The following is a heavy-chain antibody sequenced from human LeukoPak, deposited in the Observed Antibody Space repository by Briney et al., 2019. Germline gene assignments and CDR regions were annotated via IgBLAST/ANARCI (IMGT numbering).Heavy chain of an antibody. J-gene: IGHJ4*02. CDR3: ATGGYYFDY. CDR2: IKSEPAGGTI. V-gene: IGHV3-15*07. CDR1: GFTFSNAW. Sequence: GGSLRLSCAGSGFTFSNAWMNWVRQAPGKGLEWVGRIKSEPAGGTIDYAAPVKGRFTISRDNSKNTVYLQMNSLKSGDTAMYYCATGGYYFDYWGQGTLVTVSS. D-gene: IGHD3-16*01.